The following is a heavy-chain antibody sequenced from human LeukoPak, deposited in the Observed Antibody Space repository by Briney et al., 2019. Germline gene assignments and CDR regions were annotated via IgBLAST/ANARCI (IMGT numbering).Heavy chain of an antibody. V-gene: IGHV4-34*01. D-gene: IGHD6-13*01. CDR3: ARRIAAAIDY. J-gene: IGHJ4*02. Sequence: SETLSLTCAVYGGSFSDYYWSWIRQPPGKGLEWIGEIYHRGSTNYNPSLKSRVTISVDTSKNQFSLKLSSVTAADTAVYYCARRIAAAIDYWGQGTLVTVSS. CDR1: GGSFSDYY. CDR2: IYHRGST.